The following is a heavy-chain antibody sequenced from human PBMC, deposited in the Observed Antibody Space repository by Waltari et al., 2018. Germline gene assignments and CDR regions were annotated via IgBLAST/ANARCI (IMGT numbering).Heavy chain of an antibody. CDR2: SNHSGST. V-gene: IGHV4-34*01. Sequence: QVQLQQWGAGLLKPSETLSLTCAVYGGSFSGYYWSWIRQPPGKGLEWIGESNHSGSTNYNPSLKSRVTISVDTSKNQFSLKLSSVTAADTAVYYCARWGWDSSGYYRDYWGQGTLVTVSS. J-gene: IGHJ4*02. D-gene: IGHD3-22*01. CDR3: ARWGWDSSGYYRDY. CDR1: GGSFSGYY.